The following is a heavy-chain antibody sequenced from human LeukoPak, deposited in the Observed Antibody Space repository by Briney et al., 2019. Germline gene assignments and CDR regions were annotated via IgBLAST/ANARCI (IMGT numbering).Heavy chain of an antibody. Sequence: GGSLRLSYAASGFTLSGAAMHWVRQASGKGLEWLGRIRSKADSYTTAYAASVKGRFTVSRDDSKNTAYLQMNSLKTEDTAVYYCRAAGAGVYFDLWGRGTLVTVSS. CDR3: RAAGAGVYFDL. CDR2: IRSKADSYTT. J-gene: IGHJ2*01. D-gene: IGHD6-19*01. CDR1: GFTLSGAA. V-gene: IGHV3-73*01.